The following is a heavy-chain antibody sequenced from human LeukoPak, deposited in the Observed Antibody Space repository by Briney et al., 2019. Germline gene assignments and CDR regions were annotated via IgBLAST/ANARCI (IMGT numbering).Heavy chain of an antibody. D-gene: IGHD6-13*01. V-gene: IGHV1-69*04. CDR3: ARDQRGDSSSWYVY. CDR2: IIPILGIA. Sequence: GASVKVSCKASGGTFSSYAISWVRQAPGQGLEWMGRIIPILGIANYAQKFQGRVTITADKSTSTAYMELSSLRSEDTAVYYCARDQRGDSSSWYVYWGQGTLVTVSS. J-gene: IGHJ4*02. CDR1: GGTFSSYA.